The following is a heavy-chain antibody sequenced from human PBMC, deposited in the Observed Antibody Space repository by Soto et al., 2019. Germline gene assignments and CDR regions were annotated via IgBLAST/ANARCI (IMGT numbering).Heavy chain of an antibody. J-gene: IGHJ4*02. CDR2: INHSGST. CDR3: ARGFDYVWGSYSLYYFDY. D-gene: IGHD3-16*01. CDR1: VVSFSGYY. Sequence: SETLSLTCAVYVVSFSGYYWSCIRHPPGKWLEWIGEINHSGSTNYNPSLKSRVTISVDTSKNQFSLKLSSVTAADTAVYYCARGFDYVWGSYSLYYFDYGGQRTLVTVS. V-gene: IGHV4-34*01.